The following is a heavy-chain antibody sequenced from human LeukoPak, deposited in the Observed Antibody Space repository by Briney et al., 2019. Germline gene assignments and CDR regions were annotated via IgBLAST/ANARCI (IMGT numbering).Heavy chain of an antibody. CDR1: GGSISSGGYY. CDR3: ARGLLEWSTAFGY. V-gene: IGHV4-31*03. Sequence: PSQTLSLTCTVSGGSISSGGYYWSWIRQHPGKGLEWIGYIYYSGSTYYNPSLKSRVTISVDTSKNQFSLKLSSVTAADTAVYYCARGLLEWSTAFGYWGQGTLVTVSS. J-gene: IGHJ4*02. D-gene: IGHD3-3*01. CDR2: IYYSGST.